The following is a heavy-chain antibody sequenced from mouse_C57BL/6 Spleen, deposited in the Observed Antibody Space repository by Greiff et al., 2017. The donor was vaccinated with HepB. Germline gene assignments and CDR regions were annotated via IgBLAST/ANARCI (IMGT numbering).Heavy chain of an antibody. V-gene: IGHV1-4*01. CDR3: ARSPTVVDGMDY. J-gene: IGHJ4*01. CDR1: GYTFTSYT. CDR2: INPSSGYT. D-gene: IGHD1-1*01. Sequence: VQVVESGAELARPGASVKMSCKASGYTFTSYTMHWVKQRPGQGLEWIGYINPSSGYTKYNQKFKDKATLTADKSSSTAYMQLSSLTSEDSAVYYCARSPTVVDGMDYWGQGTSVTVSS.